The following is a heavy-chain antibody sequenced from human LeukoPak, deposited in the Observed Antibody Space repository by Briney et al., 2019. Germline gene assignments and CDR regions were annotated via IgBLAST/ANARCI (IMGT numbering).Heavy chain of an antibody. CDR1: GVTFSSDA. D-gene: IGHD6-13*01. V-gene: IGHV3-23*01. CDR3: AKESGRVGTGAFDI. Sequence: GGSLRLSCAASGVTFSSDAMSRVRQAPGNGLEWVSAISGGGGSTYYADSVKGRLTSSRDNSKNTRYLQMNSLRAEDTAVYYCAKESGRVGTGAFDIWGQGTMVTVSS. J-gene: IGHJ3*02. CDR2: ISGGGGST.